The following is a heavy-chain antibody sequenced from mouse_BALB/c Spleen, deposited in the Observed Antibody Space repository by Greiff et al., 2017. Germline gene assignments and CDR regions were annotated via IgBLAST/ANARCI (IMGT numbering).Heavy chain of an antibody. D-gene: IGHD2-4*01. Sequence: EVKLVESGGGLVKPGGSLKLSCAASGFAFSSYDMSWVRQTPEKRLEWVAYISSGGGSTYYPDTVKGRFTISRDNAKNTLYLQMSSLKSEDTAMYYCARHDTMITKGYFDYWGQGTTLTVSS. V-gene: IGHV5-12-1*01. CDR2: ISSGGGST. CDR1: GFAFSSYD. J-gene: IGHJ2*01. CDR3: ARHDTMITKGYFDY.